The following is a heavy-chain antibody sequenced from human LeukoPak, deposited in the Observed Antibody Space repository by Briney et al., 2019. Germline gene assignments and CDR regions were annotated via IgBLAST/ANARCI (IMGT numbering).Heavy chain of an antibody. J-gene: IGHJ6*02. CDR1: GGSFSGYY. CDR3: AISGGSYDGMDV. CDR2: INHSGST. Sequence: SETLSLTCAVYGGSFSGYYWSWIRQPPGKGLEWIGEINHSGSTNYNPSLKSRVTISVDTSKNQFSLKLSSVTAADTAVYYCAISGGSYDGMDVWGQGTTVTVSS. D-gene: IGHD2-15*01. V-gene: IGHV4-34*01.